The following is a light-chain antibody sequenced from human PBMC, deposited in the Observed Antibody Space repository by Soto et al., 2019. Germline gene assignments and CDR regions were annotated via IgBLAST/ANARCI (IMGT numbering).Light chain of an antibody. J-gene: IGKJ1*01. CDR2: DAS. V-gene: IGKV3-20*01. Sequence: EIVLTQSPGTLSLSPGERATLSCRASQSVSSSYLAWYQQKAGQAPRLLIYDASSRATGIPARFSGSGSGTEFTLTISSLQSEDFAVYYCQQYSIWRTFGQGTKVDIK. CDR1: QSVSSSY. CDR3: QQYSIWRT.